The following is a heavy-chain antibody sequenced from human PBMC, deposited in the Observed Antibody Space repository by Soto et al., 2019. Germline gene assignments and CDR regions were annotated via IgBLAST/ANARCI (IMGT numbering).Heavy chain of an antibody. J-gene: IGHJ4*02. CDR3: ARDLGYSSSSVGDY. V-gene: IGHV3-7*01. CDR2: TNLDGSEK. Sequence: EVQLVESGGGLVQPGGSLRLSCAASGFTFSNYWRSWVRQAPGKGLEWVANTNLDGSEKYYVDSVEGRFTISRDNAKNSLYLQMNSLRAEDTAVYYCARDLGYSSSSVGDYWGQGTLVTVSS. CDR1: GFTFSNYW. D-gene: IGHD6-13*01.